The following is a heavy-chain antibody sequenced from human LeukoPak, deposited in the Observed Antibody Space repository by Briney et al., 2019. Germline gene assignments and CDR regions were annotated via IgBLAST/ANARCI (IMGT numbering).Heavy chain of an antibody. CDR1: GFTFSSYS. D-gene: IGHD4-17*01. J-gene: IGHJ4*02. Sequence: GGSLRLSCAASGFTFSSYSMNWVRQAPGKGLEWVSYISSSSSTIYYADSVKGRFTISRDNAKNSLYLQMNSLRAEDTAVYYCAREIGALYFDYWGQGTLVTVSS. CDR2: ISSSSSTI. V-gene: IGHV3-48*04. CDR3: AREIGALYFDY.